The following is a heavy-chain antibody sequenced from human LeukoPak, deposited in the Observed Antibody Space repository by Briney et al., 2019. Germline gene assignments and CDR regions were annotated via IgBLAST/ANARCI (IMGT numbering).Heavy chain of an antibody. CDR3: ARDLGSGSLHY. CDR1: GYTFSSFA. CDR2: INTGNGNT. V-gene: IGHV1-3*04. D-gene: IGHD1-26*01. Sequence: ASVNVSCKASGYTFSSFAIHWVRQAPGQRLEWMGWINTGNGNTRYSQKFQGRFTITRDTSASTAYMELSSLRSEDTAVYYCARDLGSGSLHYWGQGTLVTVSS. J-gene: IGHJ4*02.